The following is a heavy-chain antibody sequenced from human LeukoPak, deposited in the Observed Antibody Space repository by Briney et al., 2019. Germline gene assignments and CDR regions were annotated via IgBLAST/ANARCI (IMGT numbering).Heavy chain of an antibody. Sequence: ASVKVSCKASGYTFTSYGISWVRQAPGQGLEWMGWISAYNGNTNYAQKLQGRVTMTTDTSTSTAYMELRGLRSDDTAVYYCATAYLLVGATNSYFDYWGQGTLVTVSS. CDR2: ISAYNGNT. V-gene: IGHV1-18*01. D-gene: IGHD1-26*01. CDR1: GYTFTSYG. CDR3: ATAYLLVGATNSYFDY. J-gene: IGHJ4*02.